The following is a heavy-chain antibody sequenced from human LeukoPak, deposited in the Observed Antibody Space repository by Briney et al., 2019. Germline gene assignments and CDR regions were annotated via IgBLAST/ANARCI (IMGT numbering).Heavy chain of an antibody. Sequence: GGSLRLSCAASGFTFDDYGMSWVRQAPGKGLEWVSGINWNGGSTGYADSVKGRFTISRDNAKNSLYLQMNSLRAEDTALCYCARVSVTDYMDVWGKGTTVTVSS. CDR2: INWNGGST. D-gene: IGHD4-23*01. J-gene: IGHJ6*03. CDR1: GFTFDDYG. CDR3: ARVSVTDYMDV. V-gene: IGHV3-20*04.